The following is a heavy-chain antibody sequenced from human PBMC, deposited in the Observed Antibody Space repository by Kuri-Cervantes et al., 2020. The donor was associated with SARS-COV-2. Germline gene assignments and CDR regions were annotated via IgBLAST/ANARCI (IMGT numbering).Heavy chain of an antibody. CDR1: GFTFSSYS. CDR3: ARDDDSSTVWYGLDS. J-gene: IGHJ4*02. V-gene: IGHV3-23*01. D-gene: IGHD4-11*01. CDR2: ISGSGGST. Sequence: GESLKISCAASGFTFSSYSMNWVRQAPGKGLEWVSAISGSGGSTYYADSVKGRFTISRDNSKNTLYLQMNSLRAEDTAVYYCARDDDSSTVWYGLDSWGQGTLVTVSS.